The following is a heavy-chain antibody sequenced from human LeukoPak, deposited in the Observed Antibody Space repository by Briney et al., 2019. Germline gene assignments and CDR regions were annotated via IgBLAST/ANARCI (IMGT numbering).Heavy chain of an antibody. CDR1: GGSISSGNYY. CDR3: ARVYLWRDGYNYVDY. Sequence: SETLSLTCTVSGGSISSGNYYWSWIRQPAGKGLEWIGRIYTSGSTNYNPSLKSRVTMSVDTSKNQFSLKLSSVTAADTAVYYCARVYLWRDGYNYVDYWGQGTLVTVSS. J-gene: IGHJ4*02. V-gene: IGHV4-61*02. CDR2: IYTSGST. D-gene: IGHD5-24*01.